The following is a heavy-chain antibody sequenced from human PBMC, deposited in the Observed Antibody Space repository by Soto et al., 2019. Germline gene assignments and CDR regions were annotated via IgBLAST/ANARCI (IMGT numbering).Heavy chain of an antibody. V-gene: IGHV5-51*01. J-gene: IGHJ2*01. D-gene: IGHD2-2*01. CDR3: AEHTMTDWYLDR. CDR1: GNSFNTYW. CDR2: IYPGDSDT. Sequence: GEALTISCKGSGNSFNTYWIAWVRQRPGKGLEWMGIIYPGDSDTRYSPSFQGQVTISADKSITTAYLQWSSLKASDTAMHYCAEHTMTDWYLDRWGRGTRV.